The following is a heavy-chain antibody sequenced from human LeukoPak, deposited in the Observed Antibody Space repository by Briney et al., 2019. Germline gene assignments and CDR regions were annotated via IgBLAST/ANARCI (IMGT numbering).Heavy chain of an antibody. Sequence: GVALQIYSKASGWAFISYWIVWVRPMTGKGEELVGIIYHDESDTRYSTSFQGKVTISLDNSIDTASLQWSSLNALDTATYYCARQCSWWPADYWGQGTLVTVSS. D-gene: IGHD6-13*01. CDR2: IYHDESDT. J-gene: IGHJ4*02. V-gene: IGHV5-51*01. CDR3: ARQCSWWPADY. CDR1: GWAFISYW.